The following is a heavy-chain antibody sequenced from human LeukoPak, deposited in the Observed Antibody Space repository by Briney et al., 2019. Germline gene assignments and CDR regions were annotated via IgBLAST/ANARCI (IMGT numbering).Heavy chain of an antibody. Sequence: SETLSLTCTVSGASITDYFWTWIRQPPGKGLEWIGYVYYSGTTIFNPSLKSRVTITVDTSKNQFFLNLSSVTAADTAVYYCARSDYYDSSGYFAGGDWFDPWGQGTLVTVSS. J-gene: IGHJ5*02. D-gene: IGHD3-22*01. CDR2: VYYSGTT. CDR3: ARSDYYDSSGYFAGGDWFDP. V-gene: IGHV4-59*01. CDR1: GASITDYF.